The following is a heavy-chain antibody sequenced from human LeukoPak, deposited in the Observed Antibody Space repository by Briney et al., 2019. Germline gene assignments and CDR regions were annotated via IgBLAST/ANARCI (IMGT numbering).Heavy chain of an antibody. J-gene: IGHJ5*02. D-gene: IGHD6-13*01. Sequence: SETLSLTCAVYGGSFSGYYWSWIRQPPGKGLEWIGEINHSGSTNYNPSLKSRVTISVDTSKNQFSLKLSSVTAADTAVYYCARDRGFDIAAAGIDPWGQGTLVTVSS. CDR2: INHSGST. CDR3: ARDRGFDIAAAGIDP. CDR1: GGSFSGYY. V-gene: IGHV4-34*01.